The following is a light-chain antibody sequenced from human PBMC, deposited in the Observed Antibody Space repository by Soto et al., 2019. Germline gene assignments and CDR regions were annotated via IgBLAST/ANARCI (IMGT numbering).Light chain of an antibody. V-gene: IGLV2-14*01. Sequence: QSALTQPASVSGSPGQWITISCPGTSSDVGGYNFVSWYQHHPGKAPKLIIYEVSNRPSGVSNRFSASKSGNTASLTISGLQAEDEADYYCSSYTNSSTLVGFGGGTKLTVL. CDR3: SSYTNSSTLVG. J-gene: IGLJ2*01. CDR2: EVS. CDR1: SSDVGGYNF.